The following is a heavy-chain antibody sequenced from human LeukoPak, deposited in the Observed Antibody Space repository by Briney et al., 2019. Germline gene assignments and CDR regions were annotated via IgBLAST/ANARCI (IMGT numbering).Heavy chain of an antibody. D-gene: IGHD3-10*01. CDR3: ARYYGSGRGYYGLDV. CDR1: GFTVSDNY. J-gene: IGHJ6*02. Sequence: PGGSLRLSCAASGFTVSDNYMTWVRQAPGKGLEWVSLIRSGASSYYADSVKGRFTISRDNSKNTLYLQMNSLRAEDTAVYYCARYYGSGRGYYGLDVWGQGTTVTVFS. V-gene: IGHV3-53*01. CDR2: IRSGASS.